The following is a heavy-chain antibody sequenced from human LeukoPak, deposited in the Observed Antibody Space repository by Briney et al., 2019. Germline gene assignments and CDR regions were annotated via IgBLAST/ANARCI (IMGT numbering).Heavy chain of an antibody. V-gene: IGHV1-69*05. CDR2: IIPSFGTA. CDR3: ARVLQLESFGGDWFDP. CDR1: GGTFSSYA. D-gene: IGHD1-1*01. J-gene: IGHJ5*02. Sequence: SVKVSCKASGGTFSSYAISWVRQAPGQGLEWMGGIIPSFGTANYAQKFQGRVTITTDESTSTAYMELSSLRSEDTAVYYCARVLQLESFGGDWFDPWGQGTLVTVSS.